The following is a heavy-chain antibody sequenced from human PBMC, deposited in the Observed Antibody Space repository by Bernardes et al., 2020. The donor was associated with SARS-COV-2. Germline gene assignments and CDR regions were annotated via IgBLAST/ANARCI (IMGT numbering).Heavy chain of an antibody. Sequence: GSLRLACAVAVLTIGDYYISWIRPAPGRGLEWVSSITTSSYTNYADSVRGRFTVSRDNAKDSLNLQMNSLRAEDTAVYYCAIEGASNVFDLWGQGTMVNVSS. CDR3: AIEGASNVFDL. D-gene: IGHD6-6*01. CDR2: ITTSSYT. J-gene: IGHJ3*01. V-gene: IGHV3-11*06. CDR1: VLTIGDYY.